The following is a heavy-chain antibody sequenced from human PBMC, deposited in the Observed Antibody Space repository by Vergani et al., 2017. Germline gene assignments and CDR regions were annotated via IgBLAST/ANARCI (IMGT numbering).Heavy chain of an antibody. V-gene: IGHV4-39*01. CDR1: GGSISSSSYY. CDR2: IYYSGST. Sequence: QLQLQESGPGLVKPSETLSLTCTVSGGSISSSSYYWGWIRQPPGKGLEWIGSIYYSGSTYYNPSLKSRVTISVDTSKNQFSLKLSSVTAADTAVYYCARLTYYYDSSGYYSDYYYYYGMDVWGQGTTVTVSS. CDR3: ARLTYYYDSSGYYSDYYYYYGMDV. J-gene: IGHJ6*02. D-gene: IGHD3-22*01.